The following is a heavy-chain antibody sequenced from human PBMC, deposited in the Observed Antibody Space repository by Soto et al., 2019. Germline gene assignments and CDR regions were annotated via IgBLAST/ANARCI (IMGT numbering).Heavy chain of an antibody. V-gene: IGHV2-5*01. CDR1: GFSLSTFGVG. CDR3: ARTNSSSPIDY. J-gene: IGHJ4*02. CDR2: IYWNDDK. Sequence: SGPTLVNPTQTLTLTCAFSGFSLSTFGVGVGWIRQPPGKALEWLALIYWNDDKRYSPSLKSRLTITKDTSKNQVVLTMTNMDPVDTATYSCARTNSSSPIDYWGQGALVTVSS. D-gene: IGHD6-6*01.